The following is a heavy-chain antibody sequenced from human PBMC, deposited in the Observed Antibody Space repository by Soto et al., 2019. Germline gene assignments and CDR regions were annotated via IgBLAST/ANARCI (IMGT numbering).Heavy chain of an antibody. D-gene: IGHD6-13*01. CDR1: GYTFTSYA. Sequence: HVQLVQSGAEEKKPGASVKVSCKASGYTFTSYAMHWVRQAPGQRLEWMGWINAGNGNTKYSQKFQGRVTITRDTPANTTYIALSSLRSEDTSVYYCAREVAARDYWGQGTLVTVSS. CDR3: AREVAARDY. J-gene: IGHJ4*02. CDR2: INAGNGNT. V-gene: IGHV1-3*05.